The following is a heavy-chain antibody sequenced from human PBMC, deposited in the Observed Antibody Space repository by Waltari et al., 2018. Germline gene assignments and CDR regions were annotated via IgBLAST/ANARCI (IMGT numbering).Heavy chain of an antibody. J-gene: IGHJ4*02. V-gene: IGHV4-31*03. D-gene: IGHD1-7*01. Sequence: QVQLQESGPGLVNPSQTLSLTCTVSGGSISSGDYWNWIRQHPGKGLEWFGYIYHSGRTFSNPSLQSRVTISVDTSKNQFSLKLNSVTAADTAVYYCARGELLFDYWGQGALVTVSS. CDR1: GGSISSGDY. CDR3: ARGELLFDY. CDR2: IYHSGRT.